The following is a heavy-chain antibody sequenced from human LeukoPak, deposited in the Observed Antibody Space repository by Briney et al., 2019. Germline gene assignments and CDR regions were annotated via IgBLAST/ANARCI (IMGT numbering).Heavy chain of an antibody. J-gene: IGHJ4*02. D-gene: IGHD2-21*01. CDR3: AKEVSIISRGLDY. V-gene: IGHV3-48*03. Sequence: GGSLRLSCAASGFTFSSYEMNWVRQAPGKGLEWVSYISSSGSTIYYADSVKGRVTISRDNSKNTLYLQMNSLRAEDTAVYYCAKEVSIISRGLDYWGQGILVIVSS. CDR2: ISSSGSTI. CDR1: GFTFSSYE.